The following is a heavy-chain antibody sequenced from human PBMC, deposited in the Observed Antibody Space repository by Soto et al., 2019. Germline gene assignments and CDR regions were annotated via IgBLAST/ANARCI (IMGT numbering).Heavy chain of an antibody. V-gene: IGHV4-61*01. J-gene: IGHJ6*02. CDR1: GGSVSSGSYY. D-gene: IGHD3-10*01. CDR3: ARDGKGTYYYYGMDV. CDR2: IYYSGST. Sequence: QVQLQDSGPGLVKPSETLSLTCTVSGGSVSSGSYYWSWIRQPPGKGLEWIGYIYYSGSTNYNPSLKSRVTISVDTSKNQFSLKLSSVTAADTAVYYCARDGKGTYYYYGMDVWGQGTTVTVSS.